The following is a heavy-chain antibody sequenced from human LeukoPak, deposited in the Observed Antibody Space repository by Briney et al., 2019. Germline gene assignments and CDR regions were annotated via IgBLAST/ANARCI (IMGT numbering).Heavy chain of an antibody. Sequence: ASVKVSCKASGGTFSSYAISWVRQAPGQGLEWMGWINPNSGGTNYAQKFQGWVTMTRDTSISTAYMELSRLRSDDTAVYYCARDPLPAPYSSSSGFWFDPWGQGTLVTVSS. CDR2: INPNSGGT. D-gene: IGHD6-6*01. V-gene: IGHV1-2*04. CDR3: ARDPLPAPYSSSSGFWFDP. CDR1: GGTFSSYA. J-gene: IGHJ5*02.